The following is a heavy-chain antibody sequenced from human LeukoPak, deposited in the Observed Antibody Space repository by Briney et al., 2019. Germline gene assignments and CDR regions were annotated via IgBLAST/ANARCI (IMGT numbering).Heavy chain of an antibody. J-gene: IGHJ5*02. CDR1: GYTFRIHD. Sequence: GASVLVSCKASGYTFRIHDINWVRQAPGQGLEWMGWVSPKTGRTGYAQKFQGRAYMTTNASLSTAYMELSSLRSDDTAVYFCARESERNDGWFDPWGQGTLVAVSS. CDR3: ARESERNDGWFDP. CDR2: VSPKTGRT. D-gene: IGHD1-1*01. V-gene: IGHV1-8*01.